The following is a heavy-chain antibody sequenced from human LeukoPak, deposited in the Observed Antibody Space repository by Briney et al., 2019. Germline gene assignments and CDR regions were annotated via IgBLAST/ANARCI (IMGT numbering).Heavy chain of an antibody. CDR1: GYRFTSYW. V-gene: IGHV5-51*01. J-gene: IGHJ6*02. CDR3: ARHTTSSGYYSGTHYYGMDG. Sequence: GESLKISCQGSGYRFTSYWIGWVRQMPGKGLEWMGIIYPGDSATKYSPSLQGQVTISADKSINAAYLQWSSLKASDTATYYCARHTTSSGYYSGTHYYGMDGWGQGTTVTVSS. CDR2: IYPGDSAT. D-gene: IGHD3-22*01.